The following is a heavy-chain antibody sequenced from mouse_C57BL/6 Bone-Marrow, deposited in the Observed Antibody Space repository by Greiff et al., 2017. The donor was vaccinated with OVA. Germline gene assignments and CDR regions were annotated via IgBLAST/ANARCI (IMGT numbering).Heavy chain of an antibody. V-gene: IGHV1-54*01. CDR3: ARWRGNYGWYFDV. CDR1: GYAFTNYL. Sequence: QVQLKESGAELVRPGTSVKVSCKASGYAFTNYLIEWVKQRPGQGLEWIGVINPGSGGTNYNEKFKGKATLTADKSSSTAYMQLSSLTSEDSAVYFCARWRGNYGWYFDVWGTGTTVTVSS. D-gene: IGHD2-1*01. CDR2: INPGSGGT. J-gene: IGHJ1*03.